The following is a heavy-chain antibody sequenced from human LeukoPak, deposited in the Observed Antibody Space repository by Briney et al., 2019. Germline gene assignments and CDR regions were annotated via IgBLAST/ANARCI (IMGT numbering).Heavy chain of an antibody. V-gene: IGHV3-53*01. CDR2: IYSGGST. CDR1: GFTVSSNY. Sequence: GGSLRLSCAASGFTVSSNYMSWLRQAPGKGLELVSIIYSGGSTYYADSVKGRFTISRDNSKNTLYLQMNSLRAGDTAVYYCARVDSSGYYDYWGQGTLVTVSS. J-gene: IGHJ4*02. CDR3: ARVDSSGYYDY. D-gene: IGHD3-22*01.